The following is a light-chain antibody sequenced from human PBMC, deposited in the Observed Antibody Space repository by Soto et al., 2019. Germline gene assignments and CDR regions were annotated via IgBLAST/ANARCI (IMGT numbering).Light chain of an antibody. CDR3: QQYYATPWT. CDR2: WAS. CDR1: QSVLYSPNNKNY. Sequence: DIVMTQSPDSLAVSLGERATLNCKSIQSVLYSPNNKNYLAWYQQKPGQPPKLLIYWASTRESGVPDRLSGSGSGTDFPLTISSLQAEDVAVYYCQQYYATPWTFGQGTKVEIK. J-gene: IGKJ1*01. V-gene: IGKV4-1*01.